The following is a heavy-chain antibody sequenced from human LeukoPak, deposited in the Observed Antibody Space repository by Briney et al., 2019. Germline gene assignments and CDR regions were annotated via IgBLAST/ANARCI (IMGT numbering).Heavy chain of an antibody. CDR1: GYTFTSYG. D-gene: IGHD5-12*01. CDR2: INPNTGGT. Sequence: GSVKVSCKASGYTFTSYGISWVRQAPGQGLEWMGWINPNTGGTNYAQKFQGRVTMTRDTSISTAYMELSRVRSDDTAMYYCARFYSGYGNYYYYMDVWGKGTTVTVSS. CDR3: ARFYSGYGNYYYYMDV. V-gene: IGHV1-2*02. J-gene: IGHJ6*03.